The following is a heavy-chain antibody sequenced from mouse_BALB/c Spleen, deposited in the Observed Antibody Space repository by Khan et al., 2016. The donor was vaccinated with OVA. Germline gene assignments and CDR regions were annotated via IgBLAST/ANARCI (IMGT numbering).Heavy chain of an antibody. V-gene: IGHV14-3*02. D-gene: IGHD1-2*01. Sequence: VQLKQSGAELVKPGASVKLSCTASGFNIKDTYIHWVKQRPEQGLEWIGRIDPEFGNTKYDPKFQDKATISADTSSNTAYLNLSSLTSEDTAVYFCARTEIHYYGSYAMDYWGQGTSVTVSS. J-gene: IGHJ4*01. CDR3: ARTEIHYYGSYAMDY. CDR2: IDPEFGNT. CDR1: GFNIKDTY.